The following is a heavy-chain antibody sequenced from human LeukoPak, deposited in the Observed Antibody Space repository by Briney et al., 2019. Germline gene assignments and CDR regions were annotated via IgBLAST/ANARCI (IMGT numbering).Heavy chain of an antibody. V-gene: IGHV1-24*01. D-gene: IGHD4-17*01. CDR1: GYTLTELS. Sequence: ASVKVSCKVSGYTLTELSMHWVRQAPRKGLEWMGGFDPEDGETIYAQKFQGRVTMTEDTSTDTAYMELSSLRSEDTAVYYCATVLFTMGYGGNSAYFQHWGQGTLVTVSS. J-gene: IGHJ1*01. CDR3: ATVLFTMGYGGNSAYFQH. CDR2: FDPEDGET.